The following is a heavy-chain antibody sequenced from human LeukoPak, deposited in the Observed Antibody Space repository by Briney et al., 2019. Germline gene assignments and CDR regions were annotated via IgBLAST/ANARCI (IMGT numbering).Heavy chain of an antibody. D-gene: IGHD3-10*01. J-gene: IGHJ4*02. CDR1: GFTFSTYG. V-gene: IGHV3-23*01. CDR3: AGRGSGSYFDY. Sequence: GGSLRLSCAASGFTFSTYGMNWVRQAPGKGLEWVSVISGSGGSTYYADSVKGRFTISRDNSKNTLYLQMNSLRAEDTAVYYCAGRGSGSYFDYWGQGTLVTASS. CDR2: ISGSGGST.